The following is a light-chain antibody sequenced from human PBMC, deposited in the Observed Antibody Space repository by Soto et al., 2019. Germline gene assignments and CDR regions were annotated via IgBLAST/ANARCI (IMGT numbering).Light chain of an antibody. J-gene: IGKJ1*01. Sequence: DIQMTQSPSTLSASVGDRVTITCRASQSITAWLAWYQQKPGKAPKFLIYKASNLEGGVPSRFSGSGSGTEVTLTISSVQPDDFATYYCQYWDDYSWTFGQGTKVEIK. CDR3: QYWDDYSWT. CDR1: QSITAW. V-gene: IGKV1-5*03. CDR2: KAS.